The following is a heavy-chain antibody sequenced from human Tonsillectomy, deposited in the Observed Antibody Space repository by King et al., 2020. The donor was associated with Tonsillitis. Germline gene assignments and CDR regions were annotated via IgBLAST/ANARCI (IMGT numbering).Heavy chain of an antibody. D-gene: IGHD3-10*01. CDR3: AREYYQYSCDP. Sequence: VQLQESGPGLVKPSQTLSLTCTVSGGSISSGSYYWSWIRQPAGKGLEWIGRIYYNGRTNYTPSLKSRVTISIDTSKNQFSLNLSSVTAADTAVYYCAREYYQYSCDPWGQGTLVTVSA. CDR1: GGSISSGSYY. CDR2: IYYNGRT. J-gene: IGHJ5*02. V-gene: IGHV4-61*02.